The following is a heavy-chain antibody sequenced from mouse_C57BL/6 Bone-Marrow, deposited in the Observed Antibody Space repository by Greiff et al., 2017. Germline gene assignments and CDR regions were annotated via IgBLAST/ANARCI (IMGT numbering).Heavy chain of an antibody. CDR2: IHPNSGST. CDR1: GYTFTSYW. D-gene: IGHD3-3*01. CDR3: ARGRDAYFDY. J-gene: IGHJ2*01. Sequence: VQRVESGAELVKPGASVKLSCKASGYTFTSYWMHWVKQRPGQGLEWIGMIHPNSGSTNYNEKFKSKATLTVDKSSSTAYMQLSSLTSEDSAVYYCARGRDAYFDYWGQGTTLTVSS. V-gene: IGHV1-64*01.